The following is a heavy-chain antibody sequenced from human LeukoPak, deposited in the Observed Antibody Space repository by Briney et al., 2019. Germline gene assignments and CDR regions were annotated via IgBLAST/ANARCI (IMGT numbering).Heavy chain of an antibody. CDR2: ISYDGSNE. J-gene: IGHJ4*02. V-gene: IGHV3-30*04. CDR1: GFTFSSYV. CDR3: ARVTRGGYDGFFDY. Sequence: TGGSLRLSCAASGFTFSSYVMHWVRQAPGKGLEWVAIISYDGSNEYYADSVKGRFIISRDNAKKSLYLQMNSLRAEDTAVYYCARVTRGGYDGFFDYWGQGTLVTVSS. D-gene: IGHD5-12*01.